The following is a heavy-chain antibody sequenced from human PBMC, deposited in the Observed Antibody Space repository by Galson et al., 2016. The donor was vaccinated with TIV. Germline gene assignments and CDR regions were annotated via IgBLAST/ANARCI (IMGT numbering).Heavy chain of an antibody. Sequence: SLRLSCAASGFTFSSYGLHWVRLAPGKGLEWLAGLWYDGSNIQYAESVKGRFTISRDNSKKTLYLQMNSLRAEDTTVYYCAREFRDYYFDYWGQGTLVTVSS. CDR3: AREFRDYYFDY. CDR1: GFTFSSYG. V-gene: IGHV3-33*01. CDR2: LWYDGSNI. D-gene: IGHD5-24*01. J-gene: IGHJ4*02.